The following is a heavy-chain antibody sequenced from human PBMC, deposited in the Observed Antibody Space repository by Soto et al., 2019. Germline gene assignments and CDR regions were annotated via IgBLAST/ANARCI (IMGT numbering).Heavy chain of an antibody. Sequence: GGSLRLSCAASGFTFSSYAMSWVRQAPGKGLEWVSAISGSGGSTYYADSVKGRFTISRDNSKNTLYLQMNSLRAEDTAVYYCAKAATYYDFWSGYLSGAFDPWGQGTLVTVSS. J-gene: IGHJ5*02. D-gene: IGHD3-3*01. V-gene: IGHV3-23*01. CDR3: AKAATYYDFWSGYLSGAFDP. CDR2: ISGSGGST. CDR1: GFTFSSYA.